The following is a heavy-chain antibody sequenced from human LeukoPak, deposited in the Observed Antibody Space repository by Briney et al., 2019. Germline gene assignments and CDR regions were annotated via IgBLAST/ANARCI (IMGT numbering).Heavy chain of an antibody. CDR1: GFTFSNYA. D-gene: IGHD3-9*01. CDR2: ITGSGGNT. CDR3: AKWGDYDVLTGYYVSDY. Sequence: SGGSLRLSCAASGFTFSNYAMSWVRQAPGKGLEWVSAITGSGGNTYYADSVKGRFTISRDNSKNTVFLQVNSLGAEDTAVYYCAKWGDYDVLTGYYVSDYWGQGTLVTVSS. V-gene: IGHV3-23*01. J-gene: IGHJ4*02.